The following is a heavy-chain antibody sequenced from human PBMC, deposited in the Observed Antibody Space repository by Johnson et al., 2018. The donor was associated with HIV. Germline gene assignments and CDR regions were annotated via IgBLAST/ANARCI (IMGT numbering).Heavy chain of an antibody. D-gene: IGHD1-26*01. CDR3: ARDLARRGGAAFDI. V-gene: IGHV3-66*01. CDR2: LHSGGST. Sequence: LVESGGGLVQPGGSLRLSCVVSGFTVSSNYMSWVRQAPGKGLEWVSVLHSGGSTSYADSVKGRFTISRDNSNNTLHLQMNSLRPEDTAVYYCARDLARRGGAAFDIWGQGTMVTVSS. J-gene: IGHJ3*02. CDR1: GFTVSSNY.